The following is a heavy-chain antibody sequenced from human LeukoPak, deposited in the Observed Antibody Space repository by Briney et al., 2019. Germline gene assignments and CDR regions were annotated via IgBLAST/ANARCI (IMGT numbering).Heavy chain of an antibody. Sequence: PSETLSLTCAVYGGSFSGYYWSWLRQPPGKGLEWIGEINHSGSTNYNPSLRSRVTISVDTSKNQFSLKLSSVTAADTAVYYCARRRGYCSSTSCYARFDPWGQGTLVTVSS. CDR1: GGSFSGYY. CDR2: INHSGST. J-gene: IGHJ5*02. V-gene: IGHV4-34*01. CDR3: ARRRGYCSSTSCYARFDP. D-gene: IGHD2-2*01.